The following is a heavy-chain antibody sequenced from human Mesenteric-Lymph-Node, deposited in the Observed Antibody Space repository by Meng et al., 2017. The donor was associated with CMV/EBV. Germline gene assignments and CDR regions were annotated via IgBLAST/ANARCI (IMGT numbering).Heavy chain of an antibody. D-gene: IGHD3-16*01. Sequence: GESLKISCAASGFTFSSYAMHWVRQAPGKGLEWVAVISYDGSNKYYADSVKGRFTISRDNSKNTLYLQMNSLRAEDTAVYYCARMDRGYYFDYWGQGTLVTVSS. CDR3: ARMDRGYYFDY. CDR1: GFTFSSYA. CDR2: ISYDGSNK. V-gene: IGHV3-30*04. J-gene: IGHJ4*02.